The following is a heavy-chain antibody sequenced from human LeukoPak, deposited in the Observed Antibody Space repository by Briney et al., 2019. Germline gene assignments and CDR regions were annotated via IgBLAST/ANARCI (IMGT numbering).Heavy chain of an antibody. D-gene: IGHD2-2*01. CDR3: ASSRGGCSSTSCYDY. J-gene: IGHJ4*02. V-gene: IGHV4-59*01. CDR1: GGSISPYH. CDR2: IYYSGST. Sequence: PSETLSLTCTVSGGSISPYHWSWIRQPPGKGLEWIGYIYYSGSTNYNPSLKSRVTISVDTSKNQFSLRLSSVTAADTAVYYCASSRGGCSSTSCYDYWGQGTLVTVSS.